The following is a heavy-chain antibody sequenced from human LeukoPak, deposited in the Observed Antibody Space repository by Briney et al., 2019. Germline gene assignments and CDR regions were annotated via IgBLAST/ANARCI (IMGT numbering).Heavy chain of an antibody. V-gene: IGHV3-7*01. Sequence: GSLRLSCAASGFRFSSHWMSWARQAPGKGLEWVANIKQDGSEKYYVDSVKGRFTISRDNAQNSLHLQMNSLRAEDTDVYYCARAPRRGVMDVWGTGTTVSVSS. CDR3: ARAPRRGVMDV. J-gene: IGHJ6*03. CDR2: IKQDGSEK. CDR1: GFRFSSHW. D-gene: IGHD3-10*01.